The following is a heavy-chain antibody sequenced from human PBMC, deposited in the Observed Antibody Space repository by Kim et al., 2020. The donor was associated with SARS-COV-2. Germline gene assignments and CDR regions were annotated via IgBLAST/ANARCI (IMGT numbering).Heavy chain of an antibody. J-gene: IGHJ4*02. CDR1: GYSFTRYW. CDR3: ARAFEGYSIGWYANVMGY. CDR2: IYPGDSDT. V-gene: IGHV5-51*01. D-gene: IGHD6-19*01. Sequence: GESLKISCKGSGYSFTRYWIGWVRQMPGKGLEWVAIIYPGDSDTRYSPSFQGQVTIPADKSISTAYLQWSSLKASDTATYYCARAFEGYSIGWYANVMGYWGQGTLVTVPS.